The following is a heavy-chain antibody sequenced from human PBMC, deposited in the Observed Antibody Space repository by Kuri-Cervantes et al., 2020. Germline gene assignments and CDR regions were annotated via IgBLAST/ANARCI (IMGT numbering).Heavy chain of an antibody. J-gene: IGHJ4*02. D-gene: IGHD1-26*01. Sequence: GGSLRLSCAASGFTFRSYSMDWVRQAPSKGLEWVSSISSSSLYIYYTDPVKGRFTISRDDAKNSLFLQMDSPRAEDTAVYYCATTGPSGSFLWGQGTLVTVSS. CDR2: ISSSSLYI. CDR3: ATTGPSGSFL. V-gene: IGHV3-21*01. CDR1: GFTFRSYS.